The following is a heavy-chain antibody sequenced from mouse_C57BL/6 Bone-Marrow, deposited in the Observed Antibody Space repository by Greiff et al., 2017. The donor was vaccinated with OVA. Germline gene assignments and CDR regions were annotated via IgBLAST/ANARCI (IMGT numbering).Heavy chain of an antibody. CDR2: IDPANGNT. V-gene: IGHV14-3*01. Sequence: EVKVVESVAELVRPGASVKLSCTASGFNIKNTYMHWVKQRPEQGLEWIGRIDPANGNTKYAPKFQGKATITADTSSNTAYLQLSSLTSEDTAIYYCARRDYGSSYEWFAYWGQGTLVTVSA. CDR3: ARRDYGSSYEWFAY. J-gene: IGHJ3*01. CDR1: GFNIKNTY. D-gene: IGHD1-1*01.